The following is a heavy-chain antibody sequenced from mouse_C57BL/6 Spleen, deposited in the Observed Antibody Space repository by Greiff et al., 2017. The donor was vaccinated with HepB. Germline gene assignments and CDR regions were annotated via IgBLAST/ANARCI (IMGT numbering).Heavy chain of an antibody. J-gene: IGHJ2*01. Sequence: QVQLQQPGAELVRPGSSVKLSCKASGYTFTSYWMHWVKQRPIQGLEWIGNIDPSDSETHYNQKFKDKATLTVDKSSSTAYMQLSSLTSEDSAVYYCAREGLGRDNFDYWGQGTTLTVSS. CDR3: AREGLGRDNFDY. CDR2: IDPSDSET. CDR1: GYTFTSYW. D-gene: IGHD4-1*01. V-gene: IGHV1-52*01.